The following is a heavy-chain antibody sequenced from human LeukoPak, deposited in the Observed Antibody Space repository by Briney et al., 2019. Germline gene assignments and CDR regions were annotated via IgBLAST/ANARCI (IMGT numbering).Heavy chain of an antibody. CDR1: GYTFTSYF. J-gene: IGHJ6*02. Sequence: ASVKVSCKASGYTFTSYFMHWVRQAPGQGLEWMGIINPSGGGTTSYAQKFQGRVTMTRDTSTSTVYMELSSLRSEDTAVYYCARRGSSASSYYYAIDVWGQGTTVTVSS. D-gene: IGHD2-2*01. V-gene: IGHV1-46*01. CDR3: ARRGSSASSYYYAIDV. CDR2: INPSGGGTT.